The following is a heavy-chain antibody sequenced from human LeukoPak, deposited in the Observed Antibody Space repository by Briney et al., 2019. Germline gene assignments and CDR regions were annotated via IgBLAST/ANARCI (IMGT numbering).Heavy chain of an antibody. J-gene: IGHJ3*02. D-gene: IGHD4-17*01. CDR1: GITFSGYA. Sequence: GGSLRLSCAASGITFSGYAMSWVRQAPGKGLEWVSAISGSGGSTYYADSVKGRFTISRDNSKNTLYLQMNSLRAEDTAVYYCAKGRFDYGDYPDDAFDIWGQGTMVTVSS. CDR2: ISGSGGST. CDR3: AKGRFDYGDYPDDAFDI. V-gene: IGHV3-23*01.